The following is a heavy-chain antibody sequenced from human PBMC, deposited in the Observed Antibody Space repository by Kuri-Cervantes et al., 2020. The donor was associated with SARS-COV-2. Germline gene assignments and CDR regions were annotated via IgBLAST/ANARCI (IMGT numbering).Heavy chain of an antibody. V-gene: IGHV1-46*01. CDR1: GYTFTSYY. CDR2: INPSGGST. Sequence: ASVKVSCKASGYTFTSYYMHWVRQAPGQGLEWMGIINPSGGSTGYAQKFQGRVTITADDSTSTAYMKLSSLRSEDTAVYYCARSGYCTNGVCYDGWFDPWGQGTLVTVSS. D-gene: IGHD2-8*01. J-gene: IGHJ5*02. CDR3: ARSGYCTNGVCYDGWFDP.